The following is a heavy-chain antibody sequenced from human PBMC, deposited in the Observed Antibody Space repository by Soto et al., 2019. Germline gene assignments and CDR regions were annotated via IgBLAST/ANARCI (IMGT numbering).Heavy chain of an antibody. V-gene: IGHV3-53*01. J-gene: IGHJ6*02. CDR1: GFTVSSNY. CDR2: IYSGGST. D-gene: IGHD3-22*01. Sequence: EVQLVESGGGLIQPGGSLRLSCAASGFTVSSNYMSWVRQAPGKGLEWVSVIYSGGSTYYADSVKGRFTISRDNSKNTLYLQMNGLRAEDTAVYYCARDMYYYDSSGYPNYYYYYGMDVWGQGTTVTVSS. CDR3: ARDMYYYDSSGYPNYYYYYGMDV.